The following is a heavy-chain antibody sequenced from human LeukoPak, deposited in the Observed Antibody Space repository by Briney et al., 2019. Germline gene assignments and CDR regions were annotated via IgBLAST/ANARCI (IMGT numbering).Heavy chain of an antibody. J-gene: IGHJ4*02. CDR3: ARRGYYYDSSGYYSY. V-gene: IGHV4-4*02. Sequence: PSGTLSLTCAVSGGSISSSNWWSWVRQPPGKGLEWIGEIYHSGSTNYNPSLKSRVTISVDKSKNQFSLKLGSVTAADTAVYYCARRGYYYDSSGYYSYWGQGTLVTVSS. D-gene: IGHD3-22*01. CDR1: GGSISSSNW. CDR2: IYHSGST.